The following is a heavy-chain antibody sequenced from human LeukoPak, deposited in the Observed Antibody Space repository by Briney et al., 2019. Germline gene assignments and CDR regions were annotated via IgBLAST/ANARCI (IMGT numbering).Heavy chain of an antibody. D-gene: IGHD3-10*01. CDR1: GGSISSSNW. V-gene: IGHV4-4*02. J-gene: IGHJ4*02. Sequence: SGTLSLTCAVSGGSISSSNWWNWVRQPPGKGLEWIGEIFHSGATNYNPSLESRVTISMDKSKNQFSLRLSSVTAADTAVYYCARGVYRGTIRGLLDYWGQGTLVTVSS. CDR2: IFHSGAT. CDR3: ARGVYRGTIRGLLDY.